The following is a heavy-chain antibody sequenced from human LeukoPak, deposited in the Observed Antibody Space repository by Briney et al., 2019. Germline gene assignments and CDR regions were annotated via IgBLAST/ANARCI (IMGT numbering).Heavy chain of an antibody. J-gene: IGHJ5*02. D-gene: IGHD3-10*01. CDR3: ARGMVLGVIKTSVRDNWFDP. CDR1: GGSISSGDYY. V-gene: IGHV4-30-4*01. CDR2: IYYSGST. Sequence: SETLSLTCTVYGGSISSGDYYWSWIRQPPGKGLEWIGYIYYSGSTYYNPSLKSRVTISVDTSKNQFSLKLSSVTAADTAVYYCARGMVLGVIKTSVRDNWFDPWGQGTLVTVSS.